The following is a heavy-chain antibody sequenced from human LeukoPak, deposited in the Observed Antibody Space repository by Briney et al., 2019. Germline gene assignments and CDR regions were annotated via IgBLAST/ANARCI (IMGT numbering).Heavy chain of an antibody. CDR2: IYPGDSDT. V-gene: IGHV5-51*01. CDR3: ARPAKGTVSGLWYFDL. D-gene: IGHD4-17*01. J-gene: IGHJ2*01. Sequence: GESLKISCKGSGYSFTSYWIGWVRQMPGKGLEWMGIIYPGDSDTRYSPSFQGQVTISADKSISTAYLQWSSLKASDSAIYLCARPAKGTVSGLWYFDLWGRGTLVTVSS. CDR1: GYSFTSYW.